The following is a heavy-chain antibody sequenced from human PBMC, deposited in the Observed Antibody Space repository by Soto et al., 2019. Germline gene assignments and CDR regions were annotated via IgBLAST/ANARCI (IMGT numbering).Heavy chain of an antibody. Sequence: QLQLQESGPGLVKPSETLSLTCTVSGGSISSSSYYWGWIRQPPGKGLEWIGSIYYSGSTYYNPSLKSRVTISVDTSKHQFSLKLSSVTAADTAVYYCASQGLLTYYYDSSGYNWFDPWGQGTLVTVSS. J-gene: IGHJ5*02. CDR2: IYYSGST. CDR3: ASQGLLTYYYDSSGYNWFDP. D-gene: IGHD3-22*01. V-gene: IGHV4-39*01. CDR1: GGSISSSSYY.